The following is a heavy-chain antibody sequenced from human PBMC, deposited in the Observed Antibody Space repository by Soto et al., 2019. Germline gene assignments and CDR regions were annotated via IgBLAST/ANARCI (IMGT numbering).Heavy chain of an antibody. Sequence: GGSLRLSCAGSGFTFSSVAMTWVRQAPGKGLEWVANIKQDGSEKYYVDSVKGRFTISRDNAKNSLYLQMNSLRAEDTAVYYCARANGSGWVLGYYGMDVWGQGTTVTVSS. D-gene: IGHD6-19*01. V-gene: IGHV3-7*04. J-gene: IGHJ6*02. CDR3: ARANGSGWVLGYYGMDV. CDR1: GFTFSSVA. CDR2: IKQDGSEK.